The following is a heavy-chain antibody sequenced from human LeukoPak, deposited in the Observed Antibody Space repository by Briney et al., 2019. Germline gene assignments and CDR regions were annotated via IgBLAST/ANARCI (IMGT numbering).Heavy chain of an antibody. CDR2: IYHSGST. J-gene: IGHJ5*02. Sequence: SETLSLTCAISGYSISSGYYWGWIRQPPGKGLEWIGSIYHSGSTYYNPSLKSRVTISVDTSKNQFSLKLSSVTAADTAVYYCARHSTHFWSGLDWFDPWGQGTLVTVSS. V-gene: IGHV4-38-2*01. CDR1: GYSISSGYY. D-gene: IGHD3-3*02. CDR3: ARHSTHFWSGLDWFDP.